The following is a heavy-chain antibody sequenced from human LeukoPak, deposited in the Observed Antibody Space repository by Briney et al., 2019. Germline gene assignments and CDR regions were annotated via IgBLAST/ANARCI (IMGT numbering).Heavy chain of an antibody. CDR2: IRYDGSNK. Sequence: GGSLRLSCAASGFTFSSYGMHWVRQAPGKGLEWAAFIRYDGSNKYYADSVKGRFTISRDNSKNTLYLQMNSLRAEDTAIYYCAKVAVAGRGYSDYWGQGTLVTVSS. D-gene: IGHD6-19*01. CDR3: AKVAVAGRGYSDY. J-gene: IGHJ4*02. CDR1: GFTFSSYG. V-gene: IGHV3-30*02.